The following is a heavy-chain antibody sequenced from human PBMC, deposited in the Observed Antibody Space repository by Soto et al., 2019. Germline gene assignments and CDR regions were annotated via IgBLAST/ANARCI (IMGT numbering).Heavy chain of an antibody. CDR3: ARGGKDGRSWYAWWFDP. V-gene: IGHV4-34*01. CDR2: INHSGST. J-gene: IGHJ5*02. CDR1: GGSFSGYY. Sequence: SETLSLTCAVYGGSFSGYYWSWIRQPPGKGLEWIGEINHSGSTNYNPSLKSRVTISVDTSKNQFSLKLSSVTAADTAVYYCARGGKDGRSWYAWWFDPWGQGTLVTVSS. D-gene: IGHD6-13*01.